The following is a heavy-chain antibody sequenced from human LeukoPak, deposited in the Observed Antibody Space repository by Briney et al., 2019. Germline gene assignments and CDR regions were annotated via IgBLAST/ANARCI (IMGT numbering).Heavy chain of an antibody. D-gene: IGHD6-13*01. CDR1: GFTFTLYP. Sequence: GGSLRLSCAASGFTFTLYPMHWVRQAPGKGLEWVTVISDDGSNKYYADSVKGRFTISRDNSKNTLYLQMNSLRDEDTAVYFCARGEIAAAGTTPFDYWGQETLVTVSS. J-gene: IGHJ4*02. CDR2: ISDDGSNK. V-gene: IGHV3-30*04. CDR3: ARGEIAAAGTTPFDY.